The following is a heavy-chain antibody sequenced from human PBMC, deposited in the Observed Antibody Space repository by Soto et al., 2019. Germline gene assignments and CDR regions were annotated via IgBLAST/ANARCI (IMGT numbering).Heavy chain of an antibody. V-gene: IGHV1-18*04. D-gene: IGHD4-17*01. Sequence: SGKVSFKASGYTFITYGISWVRQAPGQGLEWMGWIGAYYGDTTYAQKFQGRVTMTRDTSTSTAYMELRSLRSDDTAVYYCVRESQSGSTVYFQYWGQGTLVTVSS. J-gene: IGHJ1*01. CDR1: GYTFITYG. CDR3: VRESQSGSTVYFQY. CDR2: IGAYYGDT.